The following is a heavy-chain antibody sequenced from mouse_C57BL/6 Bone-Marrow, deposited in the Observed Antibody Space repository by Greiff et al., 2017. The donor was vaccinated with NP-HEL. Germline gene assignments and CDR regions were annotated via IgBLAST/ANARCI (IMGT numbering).Heavy chain of an antibody. V-gene: IGHV1-59*01. CDR2: IDPSDSYT. J-gene: IGHJ3*01. CDR1: GYTFTSYW. CDR3: ARPPHTY. D-gene: IGHD6-1*01. Sequence: QVQLQQPGAELVRPGTSVKLSCKASGYTFTSYWMHWVKQRPGQGLEWIGVIDPSDSYTNYNQKFKGKATLTVDTSSSTAYMQLSSLTSEDSAVYYCARPPHTYWGQGTLVTVSA.